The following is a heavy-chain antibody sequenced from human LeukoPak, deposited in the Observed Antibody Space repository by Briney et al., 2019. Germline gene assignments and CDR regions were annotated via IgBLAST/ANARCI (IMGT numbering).Heavy chain of an antibody. D-gene: IGHD6-19*01. CDR1: GGSFSGYY. V-gene: IGHV4-34*01. CDR2: INHSGST. Sequence: SETLSLTCAVYGGSFSGYYWSWIRQPPGKGLEWIGEINHSGSTNYNPSLKSRVTISVDTSKNQFSLKLSSVTAADTAVYYCATLPHVAVAETFDCWGQGTLVTVSS. CDR3: ATLPHVAVAETFDC. J-gene: IGHJ4*02.